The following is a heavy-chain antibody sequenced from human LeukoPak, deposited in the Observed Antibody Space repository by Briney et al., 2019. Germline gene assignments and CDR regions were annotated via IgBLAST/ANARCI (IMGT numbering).Heavy chain of an antibody. CDR2: IIRIFGTA. D-gene: IGHD1-26*01. CDR3: AREGAEGPFDY. Sequence: SVKVSCKASGGTLSSYAISWVRQAPGQGLEWMGRIIRIFGTANYAQKFQGRVTITTDESTSTAYMELSSLRSEDTAVYYCAREGAEGPFDYWGQGTLVTVSS. CDR1: GGTLSSYA. J-gene: IGHJ4*02. V-gene: IGHV1-69*05.